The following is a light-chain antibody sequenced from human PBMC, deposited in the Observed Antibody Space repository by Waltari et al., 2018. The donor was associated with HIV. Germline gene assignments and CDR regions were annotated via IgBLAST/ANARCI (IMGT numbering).Light chain of an antibody. CDR3: QQSYSTPLT. V-gene: IGKV1-39*01. CDR2: VAS. J-gene: IGKJ4*01. CDR1: QSISEY. Sequence: DIQMTQSPSSLSASIGDTVTITCRASQSISEYLNWYQETPGNAPKLLIYVASSLQIGGPSRFSGSGSGTDFTLTISNLQPEDFATYFCQQSYSTPLTFGAGTKVEIK.